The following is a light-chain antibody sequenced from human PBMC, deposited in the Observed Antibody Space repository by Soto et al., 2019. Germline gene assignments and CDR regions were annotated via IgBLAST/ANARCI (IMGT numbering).Light chain of an antibody. V-gene: IGKV3-15*01. Sequence: EIVLTQSPATLSVSPGERATLPGRASQSVNSDLAWYQQKPGQAPRLLIYDASTRATGIPARFSGSGSGTEFTFTITSLQSEDFAVYYCQQYYKWPQTFGQGTKVDIK. CDR3: QQYYKWPQT. CDR1: QSVNSD. CDR2: DAS. J-gene: IGKJ1*01.